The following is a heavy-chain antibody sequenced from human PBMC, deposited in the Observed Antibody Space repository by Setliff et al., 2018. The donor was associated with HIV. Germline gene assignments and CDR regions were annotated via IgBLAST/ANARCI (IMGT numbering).Heavy chain of an antibody. CDR3: AKDPRGSMVRGLINYFDP. Sequence: GGSLRLSCAASGFTFSSYAMSWVRQAPGKGLEWVSAISGSGGSTYYADSVKGRFTISRDNSKNTLYLQMNSLRAEDTAVYYCAKDPRGSMVRGLINYFDPWGQGTLVTVSS. V-gene: IGHV3-23*01. D-gene: IGHD3-10*01. CDR2: ISGSGGST. CDR1: GFTFSSYA. J-gene: IGHJ5*02.